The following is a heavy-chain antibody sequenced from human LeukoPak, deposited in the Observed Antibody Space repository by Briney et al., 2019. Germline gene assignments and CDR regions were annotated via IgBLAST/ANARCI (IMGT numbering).Heavy chain of an antibody. Sequence: PGGSLRLSCTASGFTFGDYAMSWFRQAPGKGLEWVGFIRSKAYGGTTEYAASVKGRFTISRDDSKSIAYLQMNSLKTEDTAVYYCTTDPVGYDSSGYYPDYWGQGTLVTVSS. CDR2: IRSKAYGGTT. CDR3: TTDPVGYDSSGYYPDY. CDR1: GFTFGDYA. V-gene: IGHV3-49*03. D-gene: IGHD3-22*01. J-gene: IGHJ4*02.